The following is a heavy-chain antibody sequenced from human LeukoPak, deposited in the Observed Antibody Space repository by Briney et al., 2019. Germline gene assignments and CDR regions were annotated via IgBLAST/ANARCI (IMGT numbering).Heavy chain of an antibody. V-gene: IGHV5-51*01. CDR3: ARSNTPYCSGASCPFDY. D-gene: IGHD2-15*01. Sequence: GESLKISCKGSGYSFTSYWIGWVRQMPGKGLEWMGIIYPGDSDTRYSPSFQGQVTISADKSIGTAYLQWSSLKASDTAMYYCARSNTPYCSGASCPFDYWGQGTLVTVSS. CDR2: IYPGDSDT. J-gene: IGHJ4*02. CDR1: GYSFTSYW.